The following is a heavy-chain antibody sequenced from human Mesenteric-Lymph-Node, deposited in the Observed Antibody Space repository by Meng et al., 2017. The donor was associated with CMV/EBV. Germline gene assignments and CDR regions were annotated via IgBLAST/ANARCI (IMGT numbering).Heavy chain of an antibody. CDR2: IIPILGIA. J-gene: IGHJ4*02. CDR3: ARGIVVVPAAIDPWFDY. Sequence: SVKVSCKASGGTFSSYAISWVRQAPGQGLEWMGGIIPILGIANYAQKFQGRVTITADKSTSTAYMELRSLRSDDTAVYYCARGIVVVPAAIDPWFDYWGQGTLVTVSS. CDR1: GGTFSSYA. D-gene: IGHD2-2*02. V-gene: IGHV1-69*10.